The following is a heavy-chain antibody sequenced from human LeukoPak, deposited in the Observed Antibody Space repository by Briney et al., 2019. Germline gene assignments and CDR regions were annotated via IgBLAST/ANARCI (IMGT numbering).Heavy chain of an antibody. V-gene: IGHV3-30*02. CDR2: IRYDGSNK. D-gene: IGHD2-15*01. J-gene: IGHJ3*02. CDR3: ASCSGGSCFLDAFDI. Sequence: PGGSLRLSCAASGFTFSTYNMHWVRQAPGKGLEWVAFIRYDGSNKDYADSMKGRFTISRDNSKNTLYLQMNSLRTEDTAVYYCASCSGGSCFLDAFDIWGQGTMVTVSS. CDR1: GFTFSTYN.